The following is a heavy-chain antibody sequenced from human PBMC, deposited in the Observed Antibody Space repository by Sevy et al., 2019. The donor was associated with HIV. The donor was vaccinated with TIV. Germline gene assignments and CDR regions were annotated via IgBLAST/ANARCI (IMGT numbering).Heavy chain of an antibody. Sequence: GGSLRLSCAASGFTFSTYSMNWVRQAPGKGLEWVSYVTGHGSSIYYADSVKGRFTISRDNAKNSLFLQMNSLRAEDTAVYYCARERHGYNYRIAYWGQGTLVTVSS. J-gene: IGHJ4*02. CDR1: GFTFSTYS. V-gene: IGHV3-48*01. CDR2: VTGHGSSI. CDR3: ARERHGYNYRIAY. D-gene: IGHD5-12*01.